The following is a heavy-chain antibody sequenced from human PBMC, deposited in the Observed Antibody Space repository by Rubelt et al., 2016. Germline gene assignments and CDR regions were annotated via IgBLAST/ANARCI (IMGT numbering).Heavy chain of an antibody. Sequence: VKKPGASVKLSCKASGYRFTRYYIHWVRQAPGQGLEWMGIINPDGGSTTYAQRFEGRVTVTRDMSTTTVYMELTSLRYEDTAMEDCATADSTLDVWGQGTT. CDR2: INPDGGST. V-gene: IGHV1-46*01. J-gene: IGHJ6*02. CDR1: GYRFTRYY. CDR3: ATADSTLDV.